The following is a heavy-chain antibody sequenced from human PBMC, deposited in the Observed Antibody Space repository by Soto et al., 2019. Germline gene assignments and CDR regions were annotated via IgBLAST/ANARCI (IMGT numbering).Heavy chain of an antibody. D-gene: IGHD3-3*01. V-gene: IGHV4-34*01. Sequence: SETLSLTCAVEGGSCSGYYWSWIRQPPGKGLEWIGEINHSGSTNYNPSLKSRVTISVDTSKNQFSLKLSSVTAADTAVYYCARVRRITIFGVVAGFDPWGQGTLVTVSS. CDR2: INHSGST. CDR1: GGSCSGYY. J-gene: IGHJ5*02. CDR3: ARVRRITIFGVVAGFDP.